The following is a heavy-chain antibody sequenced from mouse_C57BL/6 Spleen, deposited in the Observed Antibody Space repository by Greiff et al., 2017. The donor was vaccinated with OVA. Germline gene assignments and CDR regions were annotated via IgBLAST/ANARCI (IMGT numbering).Heavy chain of an antibody. J-gene: IGHJ3*01. Sequence: VQLQQSGAELVRPGTSVTVSCKASGYAFTNYLIEWVKQSPGQGLAWIGVINPGSGGTTYNEKFKGKATLTADKSSSTAYMQLSSLTSEDSAVYYCASHPIYGGGYGFAYWGQGTLLTVSS. CDR1: GYAFTNYL. V-gene: IGHV1-54*01. CDR2: INPGSGGT. D-gene: IGHD1-1*02. CDR3: ASHPIYGGGYGFAY.